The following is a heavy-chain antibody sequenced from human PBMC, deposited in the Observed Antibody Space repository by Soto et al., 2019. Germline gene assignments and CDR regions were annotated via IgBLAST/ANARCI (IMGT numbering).Heavy chain of an antibody. D-gene: IGHD5-18*01. V-gene: IGHV4-59*01. Sequence: SSETLSLTCTVSGGSISSYYWSWIRQPPGKGLEWIGYIYYSGSTNYNPSLKSRVTISVDTSKNQFSLKLSSVTAADTAVYYCARDPGYSYGYNYYYYGMDVWGQGTTVTVSS. CDR1: GGSISSYY. CDR2: IYYSGST. CDR3: ARDPGYSYGYNYYYYGMDV. J-gene: IGHJ6*02.